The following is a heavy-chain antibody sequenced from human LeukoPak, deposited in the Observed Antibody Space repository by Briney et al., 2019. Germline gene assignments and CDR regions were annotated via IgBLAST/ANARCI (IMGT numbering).Heavy chain of an antibody. CDR1: RFTVSSNY. D-gene: IGHD6-13*01. J-gene: IGHJ4*02. Sequence: GGSLRLSCAASRFTVSSNYMSWVRQAPGKGLEWVSVIYSGGSTYYADSVKGRFTISRDNSKNTLYLQMNSLRAEDTAVYYCARDPLIAAAGTWWGQGTLVTVSS. V-gene: IGHV3-53*01. CDR3: ARDPLIAAAGTW. CDR2: IYSGGST.